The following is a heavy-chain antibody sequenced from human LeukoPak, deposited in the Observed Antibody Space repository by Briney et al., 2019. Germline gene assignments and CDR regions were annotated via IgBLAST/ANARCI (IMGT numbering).Heavy chain of an antibody. CDR1: GFTFSSYW. J-gene: IGHJ3*02. D-gene: IGHD3-10*01. Sequence: GGSLRLSCAASGFTFSSYWMHWVRQVPGKGLVWVSRINSDGSSTSYADSVKGRFTISRDNAKNTLYVQMSSLRAEDTAVYYCSTGSGHAFDIWGRGTMVTVSS. CDR3: STGSGHAFDI. CDR2: INSDGSST. V-gene: IGHV3-74*01.